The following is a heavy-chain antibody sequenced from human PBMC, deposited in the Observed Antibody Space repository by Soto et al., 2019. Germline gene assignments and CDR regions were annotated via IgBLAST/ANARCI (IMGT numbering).Heavy chain of an antibody. CDR2: IDWDDDK. J-gene: IGHJ4*02. CDR3: ARSPGGFTVATYFFDY. CDR1: GFSLSSKGMR. D-gene: IGHD3-16*01. V-gene: IGHV2-70*04. Sequence: LVNPTQTLTLTCTFSGFSLSSKGMRVSWIRQPPGKALEWLARIDWDDDKFYSPSLRTRLAISKGTSKNQVVLTMTNVDPMDTATYYCARSPGGFTVATYFFDYWGQGTLVTSPQ.